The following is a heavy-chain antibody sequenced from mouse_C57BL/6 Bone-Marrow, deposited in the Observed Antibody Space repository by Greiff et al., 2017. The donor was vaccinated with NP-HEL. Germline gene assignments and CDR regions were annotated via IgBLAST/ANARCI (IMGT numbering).Heavy chain of an antibody. J-gene: IGHJ2*01. D-gene: IGHD1-1*01. CDR2: INPYNGGT. CDR3: ARGGLLGTTVVADYFDY. Sequence: EVQLQQSGPVLVKPGASVKMSCKASGYTFTDYYMNWVKQSHGKSLEWIGVINPYNGGTSYNQKFKGKATLTVDKSSSTAYMELNSLTSEDSAVYYCARGGLLGTTVVADYFDYWGQGTTLTVSS. CDR1: GYTFTDYY. V-gene: IGHV1-19*01.